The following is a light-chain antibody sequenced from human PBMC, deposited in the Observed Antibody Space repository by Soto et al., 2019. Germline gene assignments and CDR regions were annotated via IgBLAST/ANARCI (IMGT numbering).Light chain of an antibody. V-gene: IGKV3-11*01. Sequence: IVLTQSPTTLSLWPGETAVLSCRASQSISSSLSWYQQRPGQAPRLLIYDASNRAPGIPARFSGSGSGTVFTLTISRLEPEDFALYYCQQRSSWITFGQGTRLEIE. CDR2: DAS. CDR3: QQRSSWIT. CDR1: QSISSS. J-gene: IGKJ5*01.